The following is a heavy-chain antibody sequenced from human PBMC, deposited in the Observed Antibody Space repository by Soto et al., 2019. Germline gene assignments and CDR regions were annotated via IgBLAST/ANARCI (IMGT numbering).Heavy chain of an antibody. J-gene: IGHJ6*02. D-gene: IGHD2-15*01. CDR3: ARDLESRGGYAMYGYYGMDV. V-gene: IGHV3-33*01. Sequence: GGSLRLSCAASGFTFSNYCMYWVRQAPGKGLEWVAFIWYDGSNKYSADSVKGRFTISRDNSRNTLYLEMNSLRAEDTAVYYCARDLESRGGYAMYGYYGMDVWGQGTTVTVSS. CDR2: IWYDGSNK. CDR1: GFTFSNYC.